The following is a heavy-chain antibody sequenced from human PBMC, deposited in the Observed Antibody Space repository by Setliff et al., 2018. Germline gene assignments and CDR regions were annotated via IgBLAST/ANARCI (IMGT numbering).Heavy chain of an antibody. Sequence: PSETLSLTCGVFGESFSGFHWSWIRQPPGKGLEWIGEINHSGNTNYNPSLKSRVTISLDTSENEFSLKLSPVTAADTAVYYCARERRFCIGSGGSCSYFDYWGQGILVTVSS. V-gene: IGHV4-34*01. CDR3: ARERRFCIGSGGSCSYFDY. CDR2: INHSGNT. CDR1: GESFSGFH. D-gene: IGHD2-15*01. J-gene: IGHJ4*02.